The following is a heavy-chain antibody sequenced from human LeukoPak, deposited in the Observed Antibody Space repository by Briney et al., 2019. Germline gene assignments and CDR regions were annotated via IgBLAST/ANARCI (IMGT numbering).Heavy chain of an antibody. CDR2: ISGSGGST. J-gene: IGHJ3*02. V-gene: IGHV3-23*01. D-gene: IGHD4-17*01. CDR3: AKDQAVTTSGAFDI. CDR1: GFTFSSYA. Sequence: GGSLRLSCAASGFTFSSYAMSWVRQAPGKGLEWVSAISGSGGSTYYADSVKDRFTISRDNSKNTLYLQMKSLRAEDTAVYYCAKDQAVTTSGAFDIWGQGTMVTVSS.